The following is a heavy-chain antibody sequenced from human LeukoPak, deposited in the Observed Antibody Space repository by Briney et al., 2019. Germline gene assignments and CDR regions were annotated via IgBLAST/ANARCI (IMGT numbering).Heavy chain of an antibody. CDR1: GGTFSSYA. Sequence: SVNVSCKASGGTFSSYAISWVRQAPGQGLEWMGGIIPIFGTANYAQKFQGRVTMTRNTSISTAYMELSSLRSEDTAVYYCARGGAAAGTGDYWGQGTLVTVSS. J-gene: IGHJ4*02. CDR2: IIPIFGTA. V-gene: IGHV1-69*05. D-gene: IGHD6-13*01. CDR3: ARGGAAAGTGDY.